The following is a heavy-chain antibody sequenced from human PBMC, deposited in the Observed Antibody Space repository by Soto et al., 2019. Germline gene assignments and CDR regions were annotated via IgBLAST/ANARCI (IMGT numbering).Heavy chain of an antibody. D-gene: IGHD6-19*01. CDR1: GGTFSSYT. Sequence: GASVKVSCKASGGTFSSYTISWVRQAPGQGLEWMGRIIPILGIANYAQKFQGRVTITADKSTSTAYMELSSLRSEDTAVYYCARSVLGIAVDFVEFDPWGQGTLVTVSS. J-gene: IGHJ5*02. CDR2: IIPILGIA. V-gene: IGHV1-69*02. CDR3: ARSVLGIAVDFVEFDP.